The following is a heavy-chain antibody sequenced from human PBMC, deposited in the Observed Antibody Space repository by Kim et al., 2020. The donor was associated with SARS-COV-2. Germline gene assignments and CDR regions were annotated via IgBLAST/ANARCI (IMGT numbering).Heavy chain of an antibody. Sequence: GASVKGRFTISREDSKTTAYLQMNSLKTEDTAVYYCTSPQIFGVVISKTVWGKGTTVTVSS. V-gene: IGHV3-73*01. D-gene: IGHD3-3*01. CDR3: TSPQIFGVVISKTV. J-gene: IGHJ6*04.